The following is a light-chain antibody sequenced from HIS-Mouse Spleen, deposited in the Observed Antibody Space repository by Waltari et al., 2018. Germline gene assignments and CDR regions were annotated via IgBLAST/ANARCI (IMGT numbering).Light chain of an antibody. CDR1: SSDVVGYNY. J-gene: IGLJ2*01. V-gene: IGLV2-11*01. Sequence: QSALTQPRSVSGSPGQSVTIPCTGTSSDVVGYNYVSWYQQHPGQAPKLMIYDVSKRPSGVPDRFSGSKSGNTASLTISGLQAEDEADYYCCSYAGSYTFVFGGGTKLTVL. CDR3: CSYAGSYTFV. CDR2: DVS.